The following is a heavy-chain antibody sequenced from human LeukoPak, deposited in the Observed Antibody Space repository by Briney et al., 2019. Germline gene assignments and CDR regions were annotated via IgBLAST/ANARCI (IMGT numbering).Heavy chain of an antibody. V-gene: IGHV3-21*01. CDR3: ARDGGFRDFDY. CDR2: ISSSSSYI. J-gene: IGHJ4*02. Sequence: GGSLRLSCAASGFTFSSYSMNWVRQAPGKGLEGVSSISSSSSYIYYADSVKGRFTISRDNAKDSLYLQMNSLRAEDTAVYYCARDGGFRDFDYWGQGTLVTVSS. D-gene: IGHD3-16*01. CDR1: GFTFSSYS.